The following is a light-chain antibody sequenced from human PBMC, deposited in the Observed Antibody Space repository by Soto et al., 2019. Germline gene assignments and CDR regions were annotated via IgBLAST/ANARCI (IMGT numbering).Light chain of an antibody. CDR1: QSVSSN. J-gene: IGKJ1*01. CDR3: QQYNNLRT. CDR2: GAS. V-gene: IGKV3-15*01. Sequence: EIVMTQSPATLSVSPGERATLYCRASQSVSSNLAWYQQKPGQAPRLLIYGASTRATGIPARFSGSGSGTEFTLTLYSLLSVFSSVYYCQQYNNLRTFGQGTKVQIK.